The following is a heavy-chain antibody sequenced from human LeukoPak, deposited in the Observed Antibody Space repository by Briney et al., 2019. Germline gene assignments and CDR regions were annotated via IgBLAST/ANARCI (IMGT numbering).Heavy chain of an antibody. J-gene: IGHJ5*02. Sequence: SETLSLTCTVSGGSISSSNYYWGWIRRPPGKGLEWIGSIYYSGSTYCNPSLKSRVTISVDTSENQFSLKLSSVTAADTAVYYCARKGSSSWYGNWFDPWGQGTLVTVSS. CDR3: ARKGSSSWYGNWFDP. V-gene: IGHV4-39*01. D-gene: IGHD6-13*01. CDR2: IYYSGST. CDR1: GGSISSSNYY.